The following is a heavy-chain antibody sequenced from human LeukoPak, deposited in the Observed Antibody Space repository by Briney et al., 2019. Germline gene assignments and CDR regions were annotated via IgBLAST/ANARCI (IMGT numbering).Heavy chain of an antibody. J-gene: IGHJ4*02. CDR1: VFTLRDYY. CDR3: ARGGAATPAF. V-gene: IGHV3-11*04. CDR2: ISISGETI. D-gene: IGHD6-13*01. Sequence: SPRLSPAPSVFTLRDYYISCMRQAPGRELEGISYISISGETILYADSVMARLTISRANAKNSLYLQMNSLRVEDTVVYYCARGGAATPAFWGKGPLVTVS.